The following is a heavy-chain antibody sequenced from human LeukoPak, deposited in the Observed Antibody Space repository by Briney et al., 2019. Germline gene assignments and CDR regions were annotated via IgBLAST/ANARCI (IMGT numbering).Heavy chain of an antibody. D-gene: IGHD3-22*01. CDR3: ARGPNYYDSSGYPSTFDY. Sequence: GGSPRLSCAASGFTFSDYYMSWIRQAPGKGLEWVSYISSSSSYTNYADSVKGRFTISRDNAKNSLYLQMNSLRAEDTAVYYCARGPNYYDSSGYPSTFDYWGQGTLVTVSS. CDR1: GFTFSDYY. V-gene: IGHV3-11*05. J-gene: IGHJ4*02. CDR2: ISSSSSYT.